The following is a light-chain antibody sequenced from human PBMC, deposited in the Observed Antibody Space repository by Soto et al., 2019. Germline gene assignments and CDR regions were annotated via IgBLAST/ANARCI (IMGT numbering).Light chain of an antibody. CDR2: DAS. J-gene: IGKJ4*01. CDR3: QQRSSWPST. Sequence: EIVLTQSPATLSLSPGERATLSCRASQSVSRYLAWYQQKPGQAPRLLIYDASNRATGTPARFSGSGSGTDFTLTITSLEPEDFAVYYCQQRSSWPSTFGGGTKVEI. CDR1: QSVSRY. V-gene: IGKV3-11*01.